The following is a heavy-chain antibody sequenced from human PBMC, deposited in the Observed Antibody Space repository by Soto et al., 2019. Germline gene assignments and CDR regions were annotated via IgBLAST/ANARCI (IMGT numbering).Heavy chain of an antibody. Sequence: GSLRLSCAASGFTFNIYSMNWVRQAPGKGLEWVASISSSGTHIYYGDSVKGPFTISADKAKNSAYLQKSSLRAADTAVYYCASGKWAQLDPDYWGQGTLVTVSS. D-gene: IGHD6-6*01. CDR1: GFTFNIYS. V-gene: IGHV3-21*01. J-gene: IGHJ4*02. CDR2: ISSSGTHI. CDR3: ASGKWAQLDPDY.